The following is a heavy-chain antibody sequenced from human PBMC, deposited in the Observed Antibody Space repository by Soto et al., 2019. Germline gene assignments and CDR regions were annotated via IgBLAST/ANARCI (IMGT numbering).Heavy chain of an antibody. CDR1: GGSINTNNYY. Sequence: SETLSLTCSVSGGSINTNNYYWGWIRQSPGQGLEWIGSIYYNGHANYNPSLKGRVTISQDTSKNQFFLTLTSMTAADTATYYSATITVHANRHVEIDYWGRGTLVTVSS. V-gene: IGHV4-39*01. CDR3: ATITVHANRHVEIDY. J-gene: IGHJ4*02. D-gene: IGHD4-17*01. CDR2: IYYNGHA.